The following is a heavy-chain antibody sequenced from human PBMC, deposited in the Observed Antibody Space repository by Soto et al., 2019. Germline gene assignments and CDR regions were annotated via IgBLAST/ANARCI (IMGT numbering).Heavy chain of an antibody. Sequence: QVQLVESGGGVVQPGRSLRLSCAASGFTFSSYGMHWVRQAPGKGLEWVAVISYDGSNKYYADSVKGRFTISRDNSKNTLYLQMNRLRAEDTAVYYCAKGGADCGGDCFYNWFDPWGQGTLVTVSS. CDR3: AKGGADCGGDCFYNWFDP. V-gene: IGHV3-30*18. CDR2: ISYDGSNK. D-gene: IGHD2-21*02. CDR1: GFTFSSYG. J-gene: IGHJ5*02.